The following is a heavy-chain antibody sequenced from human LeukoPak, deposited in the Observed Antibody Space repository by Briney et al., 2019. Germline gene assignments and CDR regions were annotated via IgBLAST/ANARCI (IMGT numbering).Heavy chain of an antibody. Sequence: RGSLRLSCAASGFTFSSYGMHWVRQAPGKGLEWVAVISYDGSNKYYADSVKGRFTISRGNSKNTLYLQMNSLRAEDTAVYYCARDPGLAFDYWGQGTLVTVSS. J-gene: IGHJ4*02. V-gene: IGHV3-30*03. CDR2: ISYDGSNK. D-gene: IGHD6-19*01. CDR3: ARDPGLAFDY. CDR1: GFTFSSYG.